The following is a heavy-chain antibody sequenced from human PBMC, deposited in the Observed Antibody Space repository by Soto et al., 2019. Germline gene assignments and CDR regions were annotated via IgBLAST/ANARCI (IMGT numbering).Heavy chain of an antibody. V-gene: IGHV4-31*03. CDR2: IYYSGST. CDR1: GGSISSGGYY. CDR3: ARQGELSSGYYWYFDL. Sequence: QVQLQESGPGLVKPSQTLSLTCTVSGGSISSGGYYWSWIRQHPGKGLEWIGYIYYSGSTYYNPSLKRRVTISVDTSKNQFSLKLSSVTAADTAVYYCARQGELSSGYYWYFDLWGRGTLVTVSS. D-gene: IGHD3-22*01. J-gene: IGHJ2*01.